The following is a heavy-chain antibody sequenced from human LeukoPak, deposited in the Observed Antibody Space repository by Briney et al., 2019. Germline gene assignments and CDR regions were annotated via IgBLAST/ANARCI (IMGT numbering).Heavy chain of an antibody. D-gene: IGHD6-13*01. CDR1: GGSISSGDYY. CDR2: IYYSGST. Sequence: MASETLSLTCTVSGGSISSGDYYWSWIRQPPGKGLEWIGYIYYSGSTYYNPSLKSRVTISVDTSKNQFSLKLSSVTAADTAVYYCXRVPXXSSXYYFDYWGQGTLVTVSS. CDR3: XRVPXXSSXYYFDY. V-gene: IGHV4-30-4*01. J-gene: IGHJ4*02.